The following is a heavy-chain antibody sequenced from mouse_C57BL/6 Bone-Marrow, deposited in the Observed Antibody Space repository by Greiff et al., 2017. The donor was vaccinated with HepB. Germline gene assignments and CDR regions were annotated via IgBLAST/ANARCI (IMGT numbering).Heavy chain of an antibody. CDR3: ARCGYDYDFAY. CDR1: GYAFSSSW. D-gene: IGHD2-4*01. CDR2: IYPGDGDT. Sequence: VMLVESGPELVKPGASVKISCKASGYAFSSSWMNWVKQRPGKGLEWIGRIYPGDGDTNYNGKFKGKATLTADKSSSTAYMQLSSLTSEDSAVYFCARCGYDYDFAYWGQGTLVTVSA. J-gene: IGHJ3*01. V-gene: IGHV1-82*01.